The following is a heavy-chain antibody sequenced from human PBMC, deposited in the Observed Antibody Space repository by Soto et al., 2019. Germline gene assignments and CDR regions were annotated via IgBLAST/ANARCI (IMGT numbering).Heavy chain of an antibody. D-gene: IGHD2-15*01. CDR1: GGSISSGGYY. CDR3: ARQCRGVTCHWFVP. CDR2: IYYSGST. J-gene: IGHJ5*02. Sequence: SETLSLTCTVSGGSISSGGYYWSWIRQHPGKGLEWIGYIYYSGSTYYNPSLKSRVTISVDTSKNQFSLKLSSVTAADTVLYYCARQCRGVTCHWFVPWGQGTLVTVSS. V-gene: IGHV4-31*03.